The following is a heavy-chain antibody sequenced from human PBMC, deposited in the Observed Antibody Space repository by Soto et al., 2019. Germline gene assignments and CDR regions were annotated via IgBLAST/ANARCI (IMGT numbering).Heavy chain of an antibody. CDR3: ARSHSRAKMGVATMNYYYYMDV. D-gene: IGHD5-12*01. CDR2: ISSSSSTI. J-gene: IGHJ6*03. Sequence: GGSLRLSCAASGFTFSSYSMNWVRQAPGKGLEWVSYISSSSSTIYYADSVKGRFTISRDNAKNSLYLQMNSLRAEDTAVYYCARSHSRAKMGVATMNYYYYMDVWGKGTTVTVSS. CDR1: GFTFSSYS. V-gene: IGHV3-48*01.